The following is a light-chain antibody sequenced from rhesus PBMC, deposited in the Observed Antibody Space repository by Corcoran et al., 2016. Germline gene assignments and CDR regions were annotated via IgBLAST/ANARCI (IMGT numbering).Light chain of an antibody. CDR3: QHNYGTPWT. Sequence: DIQLTQSPSSLSASVGDRVTITCRASENLNNYLHWYQQNPGHAPKHLISKTSTLQNGTPTRFSGSGSWTDYTFTNSSLQPEDFATYYCQHNYGTPWTFGQGTKVDI. V-gene: IGKV1-74*01. J-gene: IGKJ1*01. CDR1: ENLNNY. CDR2: KTS.